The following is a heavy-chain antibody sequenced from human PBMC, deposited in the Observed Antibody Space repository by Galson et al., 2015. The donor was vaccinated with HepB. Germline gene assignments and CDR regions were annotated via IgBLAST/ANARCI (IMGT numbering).Heavy chain of an antibody. D-gene: IGHD2-2*01. CDR1: GFTFSSYG. J-gene: IGHJ1*01. CDR3: AKGPLYCSSTSCYYMVGHFQH. V-gene: IGHV3-30*18. Sequence: SLRLSCAASGFTFSSYGMHWIRQAPGKGLEWVAVISYDGSNKYYADSVKGRFTISRDNSKNTLYLQMNSLRAEDTAVYYCAKGPLYCSSTSCYYMVGHFQHWGQGALVTVSS. CDR2: ISYDGSNK.